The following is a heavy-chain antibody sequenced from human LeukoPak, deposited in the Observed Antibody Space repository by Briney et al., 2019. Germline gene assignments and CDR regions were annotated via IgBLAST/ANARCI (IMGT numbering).Heavy chain of an antibody. Sequence: GGSLRLSCAASGFTFSSYWMSWVRQAPGKGLEWVANIKQDGSEKDYVDPVKGRFTISRDNAKNSLYLQMNSLRAEDTAVYYCARGLNVDTAMGRLGDWGQGTLATVSS. J-gene: IGHJ4*02. V-gene: IGHV3-7*01. CDR3: ARGLNVDTAMGRLGD. CDR2: IKQDGSEK. CDR1: GFTFSSYW. D-gene: IGHD5-18*01.